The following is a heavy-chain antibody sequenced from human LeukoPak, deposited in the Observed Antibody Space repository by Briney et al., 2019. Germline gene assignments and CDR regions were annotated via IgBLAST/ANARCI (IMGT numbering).Heavy chain of an antibody. V-gene: IGHV4-59*08. CDR3: ASILGYCSSTSCYNPNPPPMDV. Sequence: SETLSLTCTVSGGSISSYYWSWLRQPPGKGLEWIGYIYYSGSTHYNPSLKSRVTISVDTSKNQFSLKLSSVTAADTAVYYCASILGYCSSTSCYNPNPPPMDVWGQGTTVTVSS. J-gene: IGHJ6*02. CDR2: IYYSGST. D-gene: IGHD2-2*02. CDR1: GGSISSYY.